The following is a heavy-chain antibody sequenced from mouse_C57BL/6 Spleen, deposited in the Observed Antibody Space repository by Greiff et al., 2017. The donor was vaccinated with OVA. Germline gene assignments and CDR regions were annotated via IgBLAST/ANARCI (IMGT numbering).Heavy chain of an antibody. V-gene: IGHV2-2*01. J-gene: IGHJ4*01. D-gene: IGHD1-1*01. CDR3: ARQGYGSSYRAMDY. CDR1: GFSLTSYG. CDR2: IWSGGST. Sequence: QVHVKQSGPGLVQPSQSLSITCTVSGFSLTSYGVHWVRQSPGKGLEWLGVIWSGGSTDYNAAFISRLSISKDNSKSQVFFKMNSLQADDTAIYYCARQGYGSSYRAMDYWGQGTSVTVSS.